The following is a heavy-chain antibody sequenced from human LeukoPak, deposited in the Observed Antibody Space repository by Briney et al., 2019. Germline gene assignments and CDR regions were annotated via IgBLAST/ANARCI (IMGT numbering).Heavy chain of an antibody. CDR1: GYIFTDYA. CDR3: ARDSRYSVAGPSSFDY. Sequence: ASVKVSCKASGYIFTDYAIHWLRQAPGQRPEWMGWMNAGNGNTKYSQKFQGRITLIRDASAATAYMELSSLRSEDTAVYYCARDSRYSVAGPSSFDYWGQGTLVTVSS. J-gene: IGHJ4*02. CDR2: MNAGNGNT. D-gene: IGHD6-19*01. V-gene: IGHV1-3*01.